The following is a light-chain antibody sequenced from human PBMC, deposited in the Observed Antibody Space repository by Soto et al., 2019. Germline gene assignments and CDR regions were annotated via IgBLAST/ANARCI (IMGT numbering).Light chain of an antibody. CDR1: QSVTDNY. V-gene: IGKV3-20*01. CDR3: QHYTRAPLT. Sequence: EIVLTQSPATLSLSPGERATLSCRASQSVTDNYLAWYQQKPGQAPRLVISGASSRTSGIPVRFSASGSGTDFTITISRLEPADFDVYYCQHYTRAPLTFGQGTKVEIK. J-gene: IGKJ1*01. CDR2: GAS.